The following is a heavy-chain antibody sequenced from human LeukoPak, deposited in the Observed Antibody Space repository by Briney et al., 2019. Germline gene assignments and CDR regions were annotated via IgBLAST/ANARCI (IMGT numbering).Heavy chain of an antibody. J-gene: IGHJ3*02. CDR1: GFTFSSYS. V-gene: IGHV3-21*01. CDR3: AREGGIAAATDAFDI. D-gene: IGHD6-13*01. CDR2: ISSSSSYI. Sequence: GGSLRLSCAASGFTFSSYSMNWVRQAPGKGLEWVSSISSSSSYIYYADSVKGRFTISRNNAKNSLYLQMNSLRAQDTAVYYCAREGGIAAATDAFDIWGQGTMVTVSS.